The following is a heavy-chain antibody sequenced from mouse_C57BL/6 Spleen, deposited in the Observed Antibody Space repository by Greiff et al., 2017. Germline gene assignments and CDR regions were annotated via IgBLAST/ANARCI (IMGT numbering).Heavy chain of an antibody. CDR2: IYPGSGNT. CDR3: ARGTRGLHFDY. J-gene: IGHJ2*01. Sequence: QVQLQQSGPELVKPGASVKISCKASGYSFTSYYIHWVKQRPGQGLEWIGWIYPGSGNTKYNEKFKGKATLTADTSSSTAYMQLSSLTSEDSAVYYGARGTRGLHFDYWGQGTTLTVSS. CDR1: GYSFTSYY. D-gene: IGHD3-1*01. V-gene: IGHV1-66*01.